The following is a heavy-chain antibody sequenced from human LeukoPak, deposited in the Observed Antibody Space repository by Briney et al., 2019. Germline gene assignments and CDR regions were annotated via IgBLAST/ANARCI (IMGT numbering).Heavy chain of an antibody. CDR3: AREVSDWKYEGGKYYYYYMDV. Sequence: SETLSLTCNVSGGSLSSYYWRWIRQPAGKGLEWIGRIYSSESTNYSPSLKSRVSMSVDTSKNQFSLNLSSVTAADTAVYYCAREVSDWKYEGGKYYYYYMDVWGKGTTVTVSS. D-gene: IGHD1-7*01. J-gene: IGHJ6*03. V-gene: IGHV4-4*07. CDR2: IYSSEST. CDR1: GGSLSSYY.